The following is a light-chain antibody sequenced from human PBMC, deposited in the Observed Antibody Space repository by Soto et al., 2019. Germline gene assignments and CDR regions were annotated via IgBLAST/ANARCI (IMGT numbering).Light chain of an antibody. CDR2: DAS. Sequence: DIQMTQTPSSLSASVGDRVTVTCRASQSISSYLNLYQQKPGKAPKLLIYDASNLEAGVPSRFRGSGSGTDFTFTISRLQPEDIATYYCQQYENLPTFGQGTRLEIK. J-gene: IGKJ5*01. V-gene: IGKV1-33*01. CDR3: QQYENLPT. CDR1: QSISSY.